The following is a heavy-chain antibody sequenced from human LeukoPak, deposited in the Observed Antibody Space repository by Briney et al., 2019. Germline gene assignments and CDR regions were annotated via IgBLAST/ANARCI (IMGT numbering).Heavy chain of an antibody. V-gene: IGHV4-59*01. Sequence: SETLSLTCTVSGGSFSTYYWSWIRQPPGKGLEWIGYIYYSGSTNYNPSLRSRVTISLDTSKNQFSLRLSSVTSADTALYYCARENSYYDSSGYYYGSGYFDYWGQGTLVTVSS. J-gene: IGHJ4*02. CDR1: GGSFSTYY. D-gene: IGHD3-22*01. CDR2: IYYSGST. CDR3: ARENSYYDSSGYYYGSGYFDY.